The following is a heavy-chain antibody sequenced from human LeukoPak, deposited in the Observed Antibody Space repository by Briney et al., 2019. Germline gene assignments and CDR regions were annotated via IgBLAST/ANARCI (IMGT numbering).Heavy chain of an antibody. CDR1: GFTVSSNY. CDR3: ANRAAGGTFES. Sequence: GGSLRLSCAASGFTVSSNYMSWVRQAPGKGLEWVSVIYSGGSTYYADSVKGRFTISRDNSKNTLYLQMNSLRAEDTAVYYCANRAAGGTFESWGQGTLVTVSS. J-gene: IGHJ4*02. CDR2: IYSGGST. D-gene: IGHD6-13*01. V-gene: IGHV3-53*05.